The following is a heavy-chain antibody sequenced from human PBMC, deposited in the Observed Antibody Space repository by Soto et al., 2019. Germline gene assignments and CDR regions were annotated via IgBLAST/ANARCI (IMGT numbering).Heavy chain of an antibody. J-gene: IGHJ5*02. CDR1: GYTFINYG. D-gene: IGHD1-26*01. CDR2: ISGYNGNT. V-gene: IGHV1-18*01. Sequence: QVQLVQSGAEVKNPGASVKVSCKASGYTFINYGITWVRQAPGQGLEWMGWISGYNGNTKYAQKVQGRVTMTTDTSTSTAYMELWSLKSDDTAVYYCARDRGSYYGSAYNWFDPWGQGTLVTVSS. CDR3: ARDRGSYYGSAYNWFDP.